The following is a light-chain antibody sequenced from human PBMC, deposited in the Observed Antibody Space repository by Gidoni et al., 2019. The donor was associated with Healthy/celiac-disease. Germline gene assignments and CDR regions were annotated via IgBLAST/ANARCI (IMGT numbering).Light chain of an antibody. V-gene: IGKV3-20*01. CDR3: QQYGSSRIT. CDR1: QSVSSSY. CDR2: CAS. J-gene: IGKJ5*01. Sequence: EIVLTQSQGNLSLSPGESSTLSCRASQSVSSSYLAWYQQKPGQAPRLLIFCASSSATGIPDRFSGSGSGTDFTLIIIRLVPDDFAVYYCQQYGSSRITFGQGTRLEIK.